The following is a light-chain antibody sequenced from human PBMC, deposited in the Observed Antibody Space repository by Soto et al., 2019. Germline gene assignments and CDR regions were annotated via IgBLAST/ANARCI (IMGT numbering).Light chain of an antibody. V-gene: IGKV1-8*01. Sequence: AIRMTQSPSSVSASTGDRVTITCRASQGISSYLAWYQQKPGKAPKLLIYAASTLQSGVPSRFSGSGSGTDFTLTISCLQSEDFATYYCQQYYSYPRTFGQRTKVDIK. J-gene: IGKJ1*01. CDR2: AAS. CDR1: QGISSY. CDR3: QQYYSYPRT.